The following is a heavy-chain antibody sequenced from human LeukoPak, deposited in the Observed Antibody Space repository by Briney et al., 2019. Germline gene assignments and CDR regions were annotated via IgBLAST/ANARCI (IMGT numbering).Heavy chain of an antibody. J-gene: IGHJ6*02. Sequence: GGSLRLSCAVSGFTFDDYAMHWVRHAPGKGLEWVSLITGAGGSTYYAASVKGRFTISRDNSNNSLYLQMNSLRTEDTALYYCAKDMAPVTTVGYYYYYYGMDVWGQGTTVTVSS. D-gene: IGHD4-17*01. CDR2: ITGAGGST. V-gene: IGHV3-43*02. CDR3: AKDMAPVTTVGYYYYYYGMDV. CDR1: GFTFDDYA.